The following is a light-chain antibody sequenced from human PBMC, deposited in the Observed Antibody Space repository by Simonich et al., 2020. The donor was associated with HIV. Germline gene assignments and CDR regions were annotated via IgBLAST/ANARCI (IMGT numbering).Light chain of an antibody. V-gene: IGKV3-15*01. CDR1: QSVSSN. J-gene: IGKJ4*01. CDR2: GAS. Sequence: EVVMTQSPATLSVSPGERATLSCRASQSVSSNLAWYQQKPGQAPRLLIYGASTRATGIPARFGGSGSGTEFTLTISSLQSEDFAVYYCQQRSNWPPLTFGGGTKVEIK. CDR3: QQRSNWPPLT.